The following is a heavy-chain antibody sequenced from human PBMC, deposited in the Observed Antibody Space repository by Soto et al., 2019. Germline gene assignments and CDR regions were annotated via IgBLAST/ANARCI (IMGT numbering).Heavy chain of an antibody. Sequence: GCLRLSFTACGFSFGDYAMSWVRQAPGKGLEWVGFIRSKACGGTTEYAASVKGRFTISRDDSKSIAYLQMNSLKTEDTAVYYCTREDYCSGGSCHLGTRPGITGTTRSYWGQGTLVTVSS. J-gene: IGHJ4*02. CDR3: TREDYCSGGSCHLGTRPGITGTTRSY. CDR1: GFSFGDYA. D-gene: IGHD2-15*01. CDR2: IRSKACGGTT. V-gene: IGHV3-49*04.